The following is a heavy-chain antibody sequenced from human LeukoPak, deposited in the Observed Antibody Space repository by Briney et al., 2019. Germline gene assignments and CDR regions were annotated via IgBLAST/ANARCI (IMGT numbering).Heavy chain of an antibody. J-gene: IGHJ4*02. CDR3: ARKSSGYFPFDY. CDR2: IYSGGST. CDR1: GFTVSSNY. V-gene: IGHV3-66*01. D-gene: IGHD3-22*01. Sequence: GGSLRLSCAASGFTVSSNYMSWVRQAPGKGLEWVSVIYSGGSTYYADSVKGRFTISRDNSKNTLYLQMNSLRAEDTAIYYCARKSSGYFPFDYWGQGTLVTVSS.